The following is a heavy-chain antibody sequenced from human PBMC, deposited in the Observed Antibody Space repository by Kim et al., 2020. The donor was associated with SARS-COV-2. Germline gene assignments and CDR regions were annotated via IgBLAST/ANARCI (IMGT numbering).Heavy chain of an antibody. CDR2: ISSSSSYI. J-gene: IGHJ2*01. D-gene: IGHD1-26*01. Sequence: GGSLRLSCAASGFTFSSYSMNWVRQAPGKGLEWVSSISSSSSYIYYADSVKGRFTISRDNAKNSLYLQMNSLRAEDTAVYYCASGARRDGSTRDWYFDLWGRGTLVTVSS. CDR1: GFTFSSYS. CDR3: ASGARRDGSTRDWYFDL. V-gene: IGHV3-21*01.